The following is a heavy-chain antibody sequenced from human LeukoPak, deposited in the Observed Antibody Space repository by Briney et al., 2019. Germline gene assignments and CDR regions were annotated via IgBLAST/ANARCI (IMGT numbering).Heavy chain of an antibody. V-gene: IGHV1-2*02. CDR2: INPNSGGT. CDR1: GYTFTGYW. CDR3: ARVGAPGGLRPYNFDN. J-gene: IGHJ4*02. Sequence: ASVKVSCKASGYTFTGYWMHWVRQAPGQGLGWMGWINPNSGGTDYAQNFQGRVTMTRDTSISTVYMELSRLRSDDTAVYYCARVGAPGGLRPYNFDNWGQGTLVTVSS. D-gene: IGHD4-17*01.